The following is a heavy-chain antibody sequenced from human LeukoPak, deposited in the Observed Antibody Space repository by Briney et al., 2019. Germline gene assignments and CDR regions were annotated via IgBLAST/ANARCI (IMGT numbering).Heavy chain of an antibody. D-gene: IGHD2-8*01. V-gene: IGHV4-59*08. J-gene: IGHJ4*02. CDR1: GTSITSYY. CDR3: AKWASDNRAFDL. Sequence: SETLSLTCTVSGTSITSYYWNWIRQAPGQGPEWIGYGHYSGNTKCNPPLKSRVTISVDTSKNQFSLRLSSVTAAGTAVYFCAKWASDNRAFDLWGQGTLVTVSS. CDR2: GHYSGNT.